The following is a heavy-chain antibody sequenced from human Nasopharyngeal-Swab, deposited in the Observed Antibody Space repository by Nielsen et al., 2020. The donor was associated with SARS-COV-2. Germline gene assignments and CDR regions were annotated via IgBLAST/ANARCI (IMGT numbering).Heavy chain of an antibody. V-gene: IGHV3-9*01. D-gene: IGHD2-21*02. Sequence: SLKISCAASGFTFDDYAMYWVRQAPGKGLEWVSGISWNSGSIGYADSVKGRFTIYRDNAKHSLYLEMSSLRAEDSALYYCAKDLTRGDFVTSNAFDIWGQGTLVTVSS. J-gene: IGHJ3*02. CDR1: GFTFDDYA. CDR2: ISWNSGSI. CDR3: AKDLTRGDFVTSNAFDI.